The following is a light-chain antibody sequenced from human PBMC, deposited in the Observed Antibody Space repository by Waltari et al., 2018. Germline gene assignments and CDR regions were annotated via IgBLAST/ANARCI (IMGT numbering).Light chain of an antibody. CDR3: QQYYSRRT. CDR1: QRLLYNSNDKNY. J-gene: IGKJ1*01. CDR2: WAS. V-gene: IGKV4-1*01. Sequence: DIVMTKLPDSLAVSLGGRVTSHCTSRQRLLYNSNDKNYLAWYQQKPGQPPKLLFYWASTRHSAVPDRFSGSGSATDFSLAISSLQAEDVAVYYGQQYYSRRTFGQGTRVEIK.